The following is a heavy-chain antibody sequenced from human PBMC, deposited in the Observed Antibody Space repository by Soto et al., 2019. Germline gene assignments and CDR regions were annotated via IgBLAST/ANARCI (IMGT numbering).Heavy chain of an antibody. CDR1: GFNFSISA. J-gene: IGHJ5*02. D-gene: IGHD4-17*01. CDR3: ARDPNGANVTTTGGWFDP. CDR2: ISARGVSR. V-gene: IGHV3-23*01. Sequence: PGGSLRLSCAGSGFNFSISAMNWVRQAPGKGLEWVSSISARGVSRYYADSVKGRFTISRDNSKNTLSLQMNNLRVDDTAVYYCARDPNGANVTTTGGWFDPWGQGTLVTVSS.